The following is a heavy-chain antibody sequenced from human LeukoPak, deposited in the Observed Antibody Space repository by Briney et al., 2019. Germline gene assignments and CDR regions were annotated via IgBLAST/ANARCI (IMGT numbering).Heavy chain of an antibody. CDR1: GFTFSSYG. J-gene: IGHJ4*02. D-gene: IGHD3-10*01. V-gene: IGHV3-33*06. Sequence: GGSLRLSCAASGFTFSSYGMHWVRQAPGKGLEWVAVIWYDGGNKYYADSVKGRFTISRDNSKNTLYLQMNSLRAEDTAVYYCAKEREYYGSGSPFDYWGQGTLVTVSS. CDR2: IWYDGGNK. CDR3: AKEREYYGSGSPFDY.